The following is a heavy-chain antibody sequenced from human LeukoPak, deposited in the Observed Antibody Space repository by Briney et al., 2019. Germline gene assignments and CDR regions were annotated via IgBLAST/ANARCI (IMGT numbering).Heavy chain of an antibody. D-gene: IGHD3-16*01. V-gene: IGHV3-33*01. CDR3: AGDTPPGGDYYFDY. J-gene: IGHJ4*02. CDR2: IWNAGTNT. Sequence: GGSLRLSCAASGFSFSTYGMHWVRQAPGKGLEWVALIWNAGTNTYYADSVKGRFTISRDNSKNTPYLQMNSLRAEDMAVYYCAGDTPPGGDYYFDYWGQGTLVIVSS. CDR1: GFSFSTYG.